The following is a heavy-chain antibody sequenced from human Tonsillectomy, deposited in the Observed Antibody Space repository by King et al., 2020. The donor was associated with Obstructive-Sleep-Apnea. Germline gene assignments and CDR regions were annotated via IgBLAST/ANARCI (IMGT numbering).Heavy chain of an antibody. V-gene: IGHV3-23*01. CDR1: RFTFRSYA. CDR3: AKAVHYDKSGYGDY. J-gene: IGHJ4*02. CDR2: ISGSGGRT. Sequence: VQLQESGGGLVQPGGSLRLSCAASRFTFRSYAMSWVRQAPGKGLEWVSAISGSGGRTYYADSVKGRFTISRDNSKNTMYLQMNSLRAEDTAVYYCAKAVHYDKSGYGDYWGQGTLVTVSS. D-gene: IGHD3-22*01.